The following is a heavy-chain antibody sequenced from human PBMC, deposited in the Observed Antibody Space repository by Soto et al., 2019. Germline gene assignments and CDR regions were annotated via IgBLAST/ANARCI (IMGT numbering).Heavy chain of an antibody. D-gene: IGHD6-6*01. V-gene: IGHV3-23*01. CDR3: AKDGVAARPDLGYYYYYMDV. J-gene: IGHJ6*03. CDR2: ISGSGGST. Sequence: GGSLRLSCAASGFTFSSYAMSWVRQAPGKGLEWVSAISGSGGSTYYADSVKGRFTISRDNSKNTLYLQMNSLRAEDTAVYYCAKDGVAARPDLGYYYYYMDVWGKGTTVTVSS. CDR1: GFTFSSYA.